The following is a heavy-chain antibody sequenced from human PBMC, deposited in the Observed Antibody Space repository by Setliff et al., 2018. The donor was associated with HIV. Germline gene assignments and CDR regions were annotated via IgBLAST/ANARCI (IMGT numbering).Heavy chain of an antibody. CDR2: GYYSGIT. V-gene: IGHV4-59*12. D-gene: IGHD6-13*01. CDR1: GGSISNYY. CDR3: ARGSSWQYYYYYYMDV. J-gene: IGHJ6*03. Sequence: PSETLSLTCTVSGGSISNYYWSWIRQPPGKGLEWIGCGYYSGITHYDPSLKSRVSISVDASKNQFSRKLSSVTAADTAVYYCARGSSWQYYYYYYMDVWGKGTTVTVS.